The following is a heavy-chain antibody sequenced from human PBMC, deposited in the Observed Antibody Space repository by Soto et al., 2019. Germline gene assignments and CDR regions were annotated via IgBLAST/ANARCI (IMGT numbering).Heavy chain of an antibody. CDR2: INSYSGNT. V-gene: IGHV1-18*04. CDR1: GYNFTNYD. J-gene: IGHJ6*02. D-gene: IGHD1-26*01. CDR3: ARNPLTVGGLSYYGMDV. Sequence: QVHLVQSGAEVKKPGASVKVSCKASGYNFTNYDVNWVRQAPGQGLEWMGWINSYSGNTDYAQKFQGRVSLTTDTSTTTAYMELRSLRSDDTAVYYCARNPLTVGGLSYYGMDVWGQGTTVTVSS.